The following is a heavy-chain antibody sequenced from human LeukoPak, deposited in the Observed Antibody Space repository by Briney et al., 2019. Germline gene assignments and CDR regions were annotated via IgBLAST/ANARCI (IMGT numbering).Heavy chain of an antibody. CDR3: ATYRQVLLPFES. CDR1: GFTFSTFA. D-gene: IGHD2-8*02. Sequence: GGSLRLSCAASGFTFSTFAMIWVRQPPGKGLEWVSSIFPSGDEIHYADSVRGRFTISRDNSKSTLSLQMNSLRAEDTAIYYCATYRQVLLPFESWGQGTLVTVSS. J-gene: IGHJ4*02. V-gene: IGHV3-23*01. CDR2: IFPSGDEI.